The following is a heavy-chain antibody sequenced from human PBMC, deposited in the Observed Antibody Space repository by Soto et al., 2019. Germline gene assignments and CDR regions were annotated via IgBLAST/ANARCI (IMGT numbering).Heavy chain of an antibody. Sequence: LRLSCAASGSTFSNYGMHWVRQAPGKGLEWVAIIWHDGNNKYYADSVRGRFIISRDNSKNRLYLQMNSLRAEDTAVYYCASDLVGASDSYGLDVWGQGTPVTVSS. J-gene: IGHJ6*02. D-gene: IGHD1-26*01. V-gene: IGHV3-33*01. CDR1: GSTFSNYG. CDR2: IWHDGNNK. CDR3: ASDLVGASDSYGLDV.